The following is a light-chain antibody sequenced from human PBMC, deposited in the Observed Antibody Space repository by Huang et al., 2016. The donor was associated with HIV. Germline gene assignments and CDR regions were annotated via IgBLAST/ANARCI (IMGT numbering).Light chain of an antibody. V-gene: IGKV3-20*01. J-gene: IGKJ2*01. CDR1: QSVSSTF. Sequence: EIVLTQSPGTLSLSPGERATISCRASQSVSSTFLAWYQQKPGQAPRLLIYGASNRATGIPDRVSGSGSGTDFTLTISRLEPEDFAVYHCQQYDSSPMYTFGQGTKLEIK. CDR2: GAS. CDR3: QQYDSSPMYT.